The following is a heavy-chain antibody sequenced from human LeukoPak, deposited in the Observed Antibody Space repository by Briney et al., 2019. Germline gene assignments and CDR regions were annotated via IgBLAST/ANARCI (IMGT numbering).Heavy chain of an antibody. V-gene: IGHV4-59*12. CDR1: DDSITMYY. D-gene: IGHD6-13*01. Sequence: SETLSLTCTVSDDSITMYYWTWIRQPPGKGLEWIGNIYYIGTTYYNASLESRVTISLDTSKNQFSLKLSSVTAADTAVYYCARVKYRSSWYEGDWFDPWGQGTLVTVSS. J-gene: IGHJ5*02. CDR2: IYYIGTT. CDR3: ARVKYRSSWYEGDWFDP.